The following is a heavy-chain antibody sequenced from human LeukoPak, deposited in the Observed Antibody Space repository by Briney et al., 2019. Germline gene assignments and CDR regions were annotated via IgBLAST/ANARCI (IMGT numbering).Heavy chain of an antibody. CDR2: ISYDGSNK. V-gene: IGHV3-30*04. J-gene: IGHJ4*02. Sequence: GRSLRLSCAASGFTFSSYAMHWVRQAPGKGLEWVAVISYDGSNKYYADFVKGRFTISRDNSKNTLYLQMNSLRAEDTAVYYCARAGSGWYLDYWGQGTLVTVSS. CDR3: ARAGSGWYLDY. D-gene: IGHD6-19*01. CDR1: GFTFSSYA.